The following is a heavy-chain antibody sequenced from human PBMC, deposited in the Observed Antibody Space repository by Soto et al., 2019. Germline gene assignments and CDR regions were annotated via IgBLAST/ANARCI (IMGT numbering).Heavy chain of an antibody. CDR1: GGTFSSYA. Sequence: QVQLVQSGAEVKKPGSSVKVSCKASGGTFSSYAISWVRQAPGQGLEWMGGIIPIFGTANYAQKFQGRVTITADESTSTAYRELSSLSSEDTAVYYCERDGDSSGWYREYFQHWGQGTLVTVSS. CDR3: ERDGDSSGWYREYFQH. CDR2: IIPIFGTA. V-gene: IGHV1-69*01. J-gene: IGHJ1*01. D-gene: IGHD6-19*01.